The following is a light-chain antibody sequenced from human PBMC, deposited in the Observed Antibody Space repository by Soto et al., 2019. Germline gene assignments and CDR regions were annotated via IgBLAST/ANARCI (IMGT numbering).Light chain of an antibody. CDR3: SSYTRATSWV. V-gene: IGLV2-14*01. Sequence: QSVLTQPASVSGSPGQSITISCTGTSRDVGGFSYVSWYQQHPGKAPKLMIYKVSNRPSGVSNRFSGAKSGSTASLTISGHQAEDEADYYGSSYTRATSWVFGGGTKLTVL. CDR2: KVS. CDR1: SRDVGGFSY. J-gene: IGLJ3*02.